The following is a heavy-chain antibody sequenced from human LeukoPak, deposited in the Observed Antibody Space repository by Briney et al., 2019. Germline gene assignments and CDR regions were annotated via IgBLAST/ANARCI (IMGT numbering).Heavy chain of an antibody. CDR3: ARGYYFDY. Sequence: GGSLRLSCAASGFTFSSYAMSWVRQAPGKGLEWVANIKQDGSEKYYVDSVKGRFTISRDNAKNSLYLQMNSLRAEDTAVYYCARGYYFDYWGQGTLVTVSS. CDR2: IKQDGSEK. J-gene: IGHJ4*02. CDR1: GFTFSSYA. V-gene: IGHV3-7*01.